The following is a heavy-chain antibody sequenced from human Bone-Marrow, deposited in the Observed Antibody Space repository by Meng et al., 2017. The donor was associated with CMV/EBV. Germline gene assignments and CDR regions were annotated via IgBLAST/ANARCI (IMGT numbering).Heavy chain of an antibody. V-gene: IGHV3-23*01. CDR2: ISESGASK. Sequence: GESLKISCEVSGFTFRSYFMSWVRQAPGKGLEWVAVISESGASKYYADSVKGRFFISRDNSRDTLYLQMKNLRADDTAAYYCAKDETVGATSPLDYWGQGTLVTVSS. CDR3: AKDETVGATSPLDY. D-gene: IGHD2-15*01. J-gene: IGHJ4*02. CDR1: GFTFRSYF.